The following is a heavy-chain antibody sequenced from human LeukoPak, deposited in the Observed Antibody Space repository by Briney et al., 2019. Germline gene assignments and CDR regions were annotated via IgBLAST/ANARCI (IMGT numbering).Heavy chain of an antibody. V-gene: IGHV3-15*01. Sequence: GGSLRLSCAASGFTFSNAWVSWVRQAPGKGLEWVGRIKSKTDGGTTDYAAPVKGRFTISRDDSKNTLYLQMNSLKTEDTAVYYCTPPGGRYGDYVSWGQGTLVTVSS. CDR1: GFTFSNAW. D-gene: IGHD4-17*01. J-gene: IGHJ5*02. CDR3: TPPGGRYGDYVS. CDR2: IKSKTDGGTT.